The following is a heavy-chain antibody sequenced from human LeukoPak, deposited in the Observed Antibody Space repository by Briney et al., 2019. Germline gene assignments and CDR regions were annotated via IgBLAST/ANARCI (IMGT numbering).Heavy chain of an antibody. D-gene: IGHD3-10*01. CDR2: ISSTGGDI. CDR3: ATDDRDYYYYYMDV. V-gene: IGHV3-21*01. CDR1: GFTFSIYG. J-gene: IGHJ6*03. Sequence: PGGSLRLSCAASGFTFSIYGMNWVRHAPGKGLEWVSSISSTGGDIYYADSVRGRFTISRDNAKNSLYLQLNRLRAEDTAVYFCATDDRDYYYYYMDVWGKGTTLTVSS.